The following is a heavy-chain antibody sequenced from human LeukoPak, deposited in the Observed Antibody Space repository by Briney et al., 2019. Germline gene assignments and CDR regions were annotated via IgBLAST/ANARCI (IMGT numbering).Heavy chain of an antibody. V-gene: IGHV3-30*02. CDR3: AKVSSSGWTNYYYMDV. CDR1: GFTFSSYS. CDR2: IRFDGSNK. J-gene: IGHJ6*03. D-gene: IGHD6-19*01. Sequence: GGSLRLSCAASGFTFSSYSMNWVRQAPGKGLEWVAFIRFDGSNKYYADSVKGRFTISRDNSKNTLYLQMNSLRTDDTALYYCAKVSSSGWTNYYYMDVWGKGTTVTVSS.